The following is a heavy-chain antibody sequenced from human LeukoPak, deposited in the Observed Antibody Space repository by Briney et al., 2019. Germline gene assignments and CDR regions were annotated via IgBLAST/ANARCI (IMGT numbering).Heavy chain of an antibody. CDR1: GYTFTSYA. Sequence: VASVKVSCKASGYTFTSYAMHWVRQAPGQRLEWMGWINAGNGNTKYSQKFQGRVTITRDTSASTAYMELSSLRSEDTAVYYCARHDSNGYHPDYWGQGTLVTVSS. CDR2: INAGNGNT. V-gene: IGHV1-3*01. CDR3: ARHDSNGYHPDY. D-gene: IGHD3-22*01. J-gene: IGHJ4*02.